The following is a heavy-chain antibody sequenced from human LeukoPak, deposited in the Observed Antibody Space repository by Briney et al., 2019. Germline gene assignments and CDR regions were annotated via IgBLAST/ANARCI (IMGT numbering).Heavy chain of an antibody. D-gene: IGHD3-3*01. V-gene: IGHV3-23*01. Sequence: PGGSLRLSSAASGFTFSSYAMSWVRQAPGKGLEWVSAISGSGGSTYYADSVKGRFTISRDNSKNTLYLQMNSLRAEDTAVYYCAKGPTYYDFWSGYYWGQGTLVTVSS. CDR3: AKGPTYYDFWSGYY. CDR2: ISGSGGST. CDR1: GFTFSSYA. J-gene: IGHJ4*02.